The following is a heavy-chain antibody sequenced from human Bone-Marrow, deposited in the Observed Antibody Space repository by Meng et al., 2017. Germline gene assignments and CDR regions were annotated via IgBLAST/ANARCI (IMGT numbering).Heavy chain of an antibody. D-gene: IGHD6-13*01. V-gene: IGHV3-23*01. CDR3: AKDRSSSDFSAFDY. CDR1: GFTFSSYA. CDR2: ISGSGGST. Sequence: GESLKISCAASGFTFSSYAMSWVRQAPGKGLEWVSAISGSGGSTYYADSVKGRFTISRDNSKNTLYLQMNSLRAEDTAVYYCAKDRSSSDFSAFDYWGQGRLVTVSS. J-gene: IGHJ4*02.